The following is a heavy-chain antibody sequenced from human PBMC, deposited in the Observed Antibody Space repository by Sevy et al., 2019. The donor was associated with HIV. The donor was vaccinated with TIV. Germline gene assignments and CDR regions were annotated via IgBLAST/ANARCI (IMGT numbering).Heavy chain of an antibody. D-gene: IGHD3-22*01. CDR1: GFTFSNYW. V-gene: IGHV3-74*01. CDR3: ARGGYYYDNAAYYALDS. Sequence: GGSLRLSCAASGFTFSNYWLHWVRQAPGKGLVWVSRINGDGSSTGYADSVKGRFTISRDNAKNTLYLQMNSLRAEDTAMYYCARGGYYYDNAAYYALDSWGQGTLVTVSS. CDR2: INGDGSST. J-gene: IGHJ4*02.